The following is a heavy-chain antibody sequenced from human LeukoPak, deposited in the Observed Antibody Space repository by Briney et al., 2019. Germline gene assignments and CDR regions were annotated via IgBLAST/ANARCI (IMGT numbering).Heavy chain of an antibody. V-gene: IGHV3-7*01. J-gene: IGHJ4*02. Sequence: GGSLRLSCAASGFTFSSYWMSWVRQAPGKGLEWVANIKQDGSEKYYVDSVKGRFTISRDNAKNSLYLQMNSLRAEDTAVYYCARDLSVGARPDLGFDYWGQGTLVTVSS. D-gene: IGHD1-26*01. CDR2: IKQDGSEK. CDR1: GFTFSSYW. CDR3: ARDLSVGARPDLGFDY.